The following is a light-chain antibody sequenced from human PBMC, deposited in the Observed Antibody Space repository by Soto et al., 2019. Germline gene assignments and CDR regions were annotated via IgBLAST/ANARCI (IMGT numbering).Light chain of an antibody. Sequence: EIGLTQSPGTLSLSPGERATLSCRASQTVNTDIAWYQQKPGQAPRLLISAASTRATGIPDRFSGSGSGTHFTLTINRLGPEDFAVYYCQQYVSSRITFGQGTRLEIK. V-gene: IGKV3-20*01. CDR2: AAS. CDR1: QTVNTD. CDR3: QQYVSSRIT. J-gene: IGKJ5*01.